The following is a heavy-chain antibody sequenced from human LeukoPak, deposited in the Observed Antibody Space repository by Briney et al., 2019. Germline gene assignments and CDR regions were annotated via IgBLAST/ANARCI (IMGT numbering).Heavy chain of an antibody. D-gene: IGHD1-26*01. Sequence: GGSLRLSCAASGFTLSSYEMNWVRQAPGKGLGWFSYISSIGSTIYYADSVKGRFPISRDNAKNSLYLQMNSLRAEDTAVYYCARDPVIVGAYFDYWGQGTLVTVSS. CDR3: ARDPVIVGAYFDY. CDR2: ISSIGSTI. CDR1: GFTLSSYE. V-gene: IGHV3-48*03. J-gene: IGHJ4*02.